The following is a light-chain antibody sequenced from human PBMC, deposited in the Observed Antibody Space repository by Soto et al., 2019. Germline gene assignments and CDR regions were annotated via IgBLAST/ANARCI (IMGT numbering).Light chain of an antibody. J-gene: IGKJ4*01. CDR2: GAS. CDR3: QQYNNWPPLT. Sequence: EIVMTQSPATLSVSPGERATLSCRASQSVRSSLAWYQHKPGQAPRLLIYGASTRATGIPARFSGSGSGTEFTLTISSLQSEDFAVYYCQQYNNWPPLTFGGGTKVEIK. CDR1: QSVRSS. V-gene: IGKV3-15*01.